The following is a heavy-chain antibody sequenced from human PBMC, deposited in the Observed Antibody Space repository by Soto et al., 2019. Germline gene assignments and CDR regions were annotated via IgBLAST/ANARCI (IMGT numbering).Heavy chain of an antibody. CDR1: GGAISRYD. Sequence: SETLSLTCTVSGGAISRYDWSCMRQPPGKAQEWIGYIYYSGSTNYNPSLKSRVTISVDTSKNQFSLKLSSVTAADTAVYYCARVRSYYDILTGYSPGGYYFDYWGQGTLVTVS. J-gene: IGHJ4*02. CDR3: ARVRSYYDILTGYSPGGYYFDY. CDR2: IYYSGST. D-gene: IGHD3-9*01. V-gene: IGHV4-59*01.